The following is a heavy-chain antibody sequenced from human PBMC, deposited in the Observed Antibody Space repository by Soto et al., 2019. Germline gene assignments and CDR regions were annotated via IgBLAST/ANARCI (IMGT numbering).Heavy chain of an antibody. CDR1: GFTFSSNY. Sequence: GGSLRLSCAASGFTFSSNYMSWVRQAPGKGLEWVSVIYSGGSTSYEDSVKGRFTISRDNSKNTLYHQMNSLRAEDTAVYYCARVGSSSSYFDYWGQGTLVTVSS. J-gene: IGHJ4*02. CDR3: ARVGSSSSYFDY. V-gene: IGHV3-66*02. D-gene: IGHD6-6*01. CDR2: IYSGGST.